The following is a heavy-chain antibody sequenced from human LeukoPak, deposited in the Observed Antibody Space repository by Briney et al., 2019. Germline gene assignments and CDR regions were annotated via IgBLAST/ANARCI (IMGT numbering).Heavy chain of an antibody. Sequence: GGSLRLSCAASAVSGFTFSSYAFHWVRQAPGKGLEWVAVISYDGNNKYYADSVRGRFTISRDNSKSTLFLQMNSLRVEDTAVYYCATEGSVNYYYDISGYYNHWGQGTLVTVSS. CDR1: AVSGFTFSSYA. J-gene: IGHJ4*02. D-gene: IGHD3-22*01. CDR2: ISYDGNNK. V-gene: IGHV3-30-3*01. CDR3: ATEGSVNYYYDISGYYNH.